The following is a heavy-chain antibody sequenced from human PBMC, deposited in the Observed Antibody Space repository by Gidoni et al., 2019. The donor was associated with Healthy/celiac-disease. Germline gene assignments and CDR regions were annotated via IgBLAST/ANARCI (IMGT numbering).Heavy chain of an antibody. D-gene: IGHD3-16*01. J-gene: IGHJ4*02. CDR3: ASFYYVWGSAYYFDY. Sequence: QLQLQESGPGLVKPSETLSLTCTVSGGSISSSSYYWGWIRQPPGKGLEWIGSIYYSGSTYYNPSLKSRVTISVDTSKNQFSLKLSSVTAADTAVYYCASFYYVWGSAYYFDYWGQGTLVTVSS. CDR2: IYYSGST. V-gene: IGHV4-39*01. CDR1: GGSISSSSYY.